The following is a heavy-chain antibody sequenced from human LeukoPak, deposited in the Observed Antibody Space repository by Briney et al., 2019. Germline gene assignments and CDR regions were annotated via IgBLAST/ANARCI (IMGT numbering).Heavy chain of an antibody. CDR3: ARGDGSGSGRWFDP. V-gene: IGHV4-30-2*01. J-gene: IGHJ5*02. CDR2: IYHTGST. D-gene: IGHD3-10*01. Sequence: SETLSLTCTVSGASISSGTYSWSWIRQPPGAGLEWIGYIYHTGSTYYNPSLKGRVTISVDRSKNQFSLNLNFVTAADTALYYCARGDGSGSGRWFDPWGQGTLITVSS. CDR1: GASISSGTYS.